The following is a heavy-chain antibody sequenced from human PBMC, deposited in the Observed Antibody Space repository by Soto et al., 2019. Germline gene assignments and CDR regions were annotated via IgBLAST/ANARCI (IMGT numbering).Heavy chain of an antibody. D-gene: IGHD5-18*01. Sequence: SETLSLTCTVSGGSISSYYWSWIRQPPGKGLEWIGYIYYSGSTNYNPSLKSRVTISVDTSKNQFSLKLSSVTAADTAVYYCARGADTAMADDAFDIWGQGTMVTVSS. CDR3: ARGADTAMADDAFDI. CDR1: GGSISSYY. CDR2: IYYSGST. V-gene: IGHV4-59*01. J-gene: IGHJ3*02.